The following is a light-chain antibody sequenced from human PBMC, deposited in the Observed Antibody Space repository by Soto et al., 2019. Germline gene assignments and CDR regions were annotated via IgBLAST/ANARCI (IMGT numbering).Light chain of an antibody. CDR3: QHYYTASLFS. CDR2: GAS. Sequence: DIPMTQSPSSLSASVGDRVTITCRASQGITNYLAWYQQKPGKVPKLLIYGASTLQSGVPSRFSGTGSGTDFTLTISGLQPEDVATYYCQHYYTASLFSFGPGTKVDLK. V-gene: IGKV1-27*01. J-gene: IGKJ3*01. CDR1: QGITNY.